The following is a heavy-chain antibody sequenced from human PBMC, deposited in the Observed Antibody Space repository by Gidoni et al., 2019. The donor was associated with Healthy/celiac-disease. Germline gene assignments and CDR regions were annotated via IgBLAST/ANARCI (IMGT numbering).Heavy chain of an antibody. V-gene: IGHV3-7*01. Sequence: EVQLVESGGGLVQPGGSLRLSCAASGFPFSSYWMSWVRQAPGKGLEWVANIKQDGSEKYYVDSVKGRFTISRDNAKNSLYLQMNSLRAEDTAVYYCATRSYSSGWYGADQFDYWGQGTLVTVSS. D-gene: IGHD6-19*01. CDR2: IKQDGSEK. CDR1: GFPFSSYW. CDR3: ATRSYSSGWYGADQFDY. J-gene: IGHJ4*02.